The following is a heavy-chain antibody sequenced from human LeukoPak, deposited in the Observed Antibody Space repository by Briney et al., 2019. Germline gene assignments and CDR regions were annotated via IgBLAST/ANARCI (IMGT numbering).Heavy chain of an antibody. CDR3: ARVMTTVTKFDS. CDR1: GYNFKGYY. J-gene: IGHJ4*02. Sequence: ASVKVSCKASGYNFKGYYMHWVRQAPGQGLEWMGWVNPNNGVTDYAQKFHGRVTLTSDTSITTVYMVLDSLTSDGTAMYFCARVMTTVTKFDSWGQGTLVTVSS. CDR2: VNPNNGVT. D-gene: IGHD4-17*01. V-gene: IGHV1-2*02.